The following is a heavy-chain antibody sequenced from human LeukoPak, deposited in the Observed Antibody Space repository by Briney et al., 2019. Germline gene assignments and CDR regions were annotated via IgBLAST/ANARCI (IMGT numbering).Heavy chain of an antibody. CDR3: ARDWDQWELLGFDY. CDR2: IKQDGSEK. D-gene: IGHD1-26*01. V-gene: IGHV3-7*01. J-gene: IGHJ4*02. Sequence: GGSLRLSCAASGFTFSSYWMSWVRQAPGKGLEWVANIKQDGSEKYYVDSVKGRFTISRDNAKNSLYLQMNSLRAEDTAVYYCARDWDQWELLGFDYWGQGTLVTVSS. CDR1: GFTFSSYW.